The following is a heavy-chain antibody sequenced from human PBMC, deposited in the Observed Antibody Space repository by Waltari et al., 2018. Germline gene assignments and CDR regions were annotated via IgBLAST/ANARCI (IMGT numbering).Heavy chain of an antibody. J-gene: IGHJ6*03. D-gene: IGHD1-26*01. CDR2: IWYDGSNK. V-gene: IGHV3-33*08. Sequence: QVQLVESGGGVVQPGRSLRLSCAASGFTFSSYGMHWVRQAPGKGLEWVEVIWYDGSNKYYADPVKGRFTNTRDNSKNTLYLQMNSLRAEDTAMYYCAESWGAPLGYYYMDVWGKGTTVTVSS. CDR1: GFTFSSYG. CDR3: AESWGAPLGYYYMDV.